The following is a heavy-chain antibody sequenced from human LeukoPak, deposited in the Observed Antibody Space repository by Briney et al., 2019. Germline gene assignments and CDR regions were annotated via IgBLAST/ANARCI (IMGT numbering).Heavy chain of an antibody. CDR2: IYTSGST. CDR1: GGSISSYY. J-gene: IGHJ6*03. CDR3: ARGGRAYYYGSGSPMDV. Sequence: PSETLSLTCTVSGGSISSYYWSWIRQPAGKGLEWIGRIYTSGSTNYNPSLKSRVTMSVDTSKNQFSLKLSSVTAADTAVYYCARGGRAYYYGSGSPMDVWGKGTTVTVSS. D-gene: IGHD3-10*01. V-gene: IGHV4-4*07.